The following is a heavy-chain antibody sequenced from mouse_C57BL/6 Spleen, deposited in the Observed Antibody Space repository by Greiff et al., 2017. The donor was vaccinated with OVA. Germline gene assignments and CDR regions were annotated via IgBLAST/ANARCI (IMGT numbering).Heavy chain of an antibody. J-gene: IGHJ3*01. CDR2: IHPNSGST. CDR1: GYTFTSYW. Sequence: QVQLQQPGAELVKPGASVKLSCKASGYTFTSYWMHWVKQRPGQGLEWIGMIHPNSGSTNYNEKFKSKATLTVDKSSSTAYMQLSSLTSEDSAVYYCASPDYDYDDGWFAYWGQGTLVTVSA. D-gene: IGHD2-4*01. V-gene: IGHV1-64*01. CDR3: ASPDYDYDDGWFAY.